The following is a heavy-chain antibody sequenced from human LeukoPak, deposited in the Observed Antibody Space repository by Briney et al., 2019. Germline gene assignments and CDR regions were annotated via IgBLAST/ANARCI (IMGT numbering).Heavy chain of an antibody. CDR2: ISRDGSQS. CDR1: GLTFDDYT. Sequence: GGSLRLSCAASGLTFDDYTMHWVRHPPGKGLEWISFISRDGSQSYYADSVKGRFTISRDNTKNSLFLEMNSLTTDDTALYFCAKGDGYNGCFDCWGQGTLVTVSA. V-gene: IGHV3-43*01. J-gene: IGHJ4*02. D-gene: IGHD5-24*01. CDR3: AKGDGYNGCFDC.